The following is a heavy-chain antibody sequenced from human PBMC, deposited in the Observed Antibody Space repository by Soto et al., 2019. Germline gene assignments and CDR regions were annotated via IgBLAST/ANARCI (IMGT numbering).Heavy chain of an antibody. J-gene: IGHJ4*02. CDR3: AKVRYYGSGSYYTPIPYYFDY. CDR2: ISGSGGST. V-gene: IGHV3-23*01. Sequence: GGSLRLSCAASGFTFSSYAMSWVRQAPGKGLEWVSAISGSGGSTYYADSVKGRFTISRDNSKNTLYLQMNSLRAEDTAVYYCAKVRYYGSGSYYTPIPYYFDYWGQGTLVTVSS. CDR1: GFTFSSYA. D-gene: IGHD3-10*01.